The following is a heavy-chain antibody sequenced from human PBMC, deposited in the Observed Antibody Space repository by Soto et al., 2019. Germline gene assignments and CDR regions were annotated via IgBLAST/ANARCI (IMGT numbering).Heavy chain of an antibody. Sequence: SETLSLTCTVSGGSISSGPYSWGWIRQPPGEGLEWIGTFYYSESTYYNPSLESRVTISVDTSKNQFSLKVSSVTVADTAVYYCARLGGYCSSTSCYGYYGMDVWCQGTTVTVSS. CDR1: GGSISSGPYS. V-gene: IGHV4-39*01. CDR3: ARLGGYCSSTSCYGYYGMDV. D-gene: IGHD2-2*01. J-gene: IGHJ6*02. CDR2: FYYSEST.